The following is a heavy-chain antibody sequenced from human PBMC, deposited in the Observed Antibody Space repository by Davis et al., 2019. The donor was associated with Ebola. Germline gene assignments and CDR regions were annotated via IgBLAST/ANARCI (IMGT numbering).Heavy chain of an antibody. J-gene: IGHJ4*02. CDR2: IRYDGGDK. D-gene: IGHD6-19*01. CDR3: VRHYSTVWYHYDYFDY. CDR1: GFTFSSYG. Sequence: GGSLRLSCAASGFTFSSYGMYWVRQAPGKGLDWVASIRYDGGDKHYAASVEGRFTISRDYSKNTLYLQMNSLRDEDTAVYYCVRHYSTVWYHYDYFDYWGQGALVTVSS. V-gene: IGHV3-33*01.